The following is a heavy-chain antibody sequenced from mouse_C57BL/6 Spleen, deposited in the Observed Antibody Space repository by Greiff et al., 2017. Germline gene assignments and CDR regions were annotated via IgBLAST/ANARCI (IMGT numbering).Heavy chain of an antibody. CDR1: GYTFTSYG. CDR3: ARTGDITTVVEDAMDD. CDR2: IYPRSGNT. D-gene: IGHD1-1*01. V-gene: IGHV1-81*01. Sequence: VQRVESGAELARPGASVKLSCKASGYTFTSYGISWVKQRTGQGLEWIGEIYPRSGNTYYNEKFKGKATLTADKSSSTAYMELRSLTSEDSAVYFCARTGDITTVVEDAMDDWGQGTSVTVSS. J-gene: IGHJ4*01.